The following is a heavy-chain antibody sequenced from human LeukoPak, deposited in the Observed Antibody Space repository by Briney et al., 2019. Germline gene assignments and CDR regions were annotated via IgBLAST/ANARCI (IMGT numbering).Heavy chain of an antibody. Sequence: GGSLRLSCAASGFTFSSYAMSWVRQAPGKGLEWVSAISGSGGSTYYADSVKSRFTISRDNSKNTLYLQMNSLRAEDTAVYYCAKDSYSSSWSLDYWGQGTLVTVSS. V-gene: IGHV3-23*01. D-gene: IGHD6-13*01. J-gene: IGHJ4*02. CDR1: GFTFSSYA. CDR3: AKDSYSSSWSLDY. CDR2: ISGSGGST.